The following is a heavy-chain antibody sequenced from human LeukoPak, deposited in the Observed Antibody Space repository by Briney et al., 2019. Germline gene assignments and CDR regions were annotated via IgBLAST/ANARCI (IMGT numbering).Heavy chain of an antibody. CDR3: AREDCSSTSCYVDY. Sequence: SETLSLTCTVSGGSISSSSYYWSWIRQPPGKGLEWIGYIYYSGSTNYNPSLKSRVTISVDTSKNQFSLKLSSVTAAGTAVYYCAREDCSSTSCYVDYWGQGTLVTVSS. J-gene: IGHJ4*02. D-gene: IGHD2-2*01. CDR1: GGSISSSSYY. V-gene: IGHV4-61*01. CDR2: IYYSGST.